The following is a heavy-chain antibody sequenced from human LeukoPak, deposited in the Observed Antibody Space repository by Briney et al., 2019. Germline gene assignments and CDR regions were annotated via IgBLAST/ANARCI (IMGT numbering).Heavy chain of an antibody. V-gene: IGHV1-69*04. CDR1: GGDFSRYA. Sequence: SVKVSCKASGGDFSRYAISWVRQATGQGLEWVGRIIPILGLANYAQKFQDRVTITADKSASTAHMQLSSLKSKDTALSYCSRGRGWRAGFNGDYFDFWGQGALVTVSS. CDR2: IIPILGLA. D-gene: IGHD6-19*01. CDR3: SRGRGWRAGFNGDYFDF. J-gene: IGHJ4*02.